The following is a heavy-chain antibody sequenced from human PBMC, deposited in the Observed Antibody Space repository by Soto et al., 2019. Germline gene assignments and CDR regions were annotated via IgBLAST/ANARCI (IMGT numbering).Heavy chain of an antibody. CDR2: IDNSGST. CDR3: ARGGQDFWSGPFDY. V-gene: IGHV4-4*07. J-gene: IGHJ4*02. D-gene: IGHD3-3*01. Sequence: SETLSLTCTVSGGSTSNYFCNWIRQPAGKGLEWIGRIDNSGSTNYNPSLKSRITMSADTSRNQFSLKLNSVTAADTAVYYCARGGQDFWSGPFDYWGQGALVTVS. CDR1: GGSTSNYF.